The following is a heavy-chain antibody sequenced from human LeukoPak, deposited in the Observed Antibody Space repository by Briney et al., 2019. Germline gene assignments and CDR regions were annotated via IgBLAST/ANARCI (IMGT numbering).Heavy chain of an antibody. J-gene: IGHJ4*02. D-gene: IGHD3-10*01. CDR2: MDNFGIK. V-gene: IGHV3-53*01. Sequence: GGSLRLSCAASNFSVNNNYVDWVRQAPGKGLEWVSCMDNFGIKTYAHSVQGRFTVSRDSARDIVFLQMNNLRVEDTAVYYCAGGKYYGKGTRPGYLGYWGLGTMVTVSS. CDR1: NFSVNNNY. CDR3: AGGKYYGKGTRPGYLGY.